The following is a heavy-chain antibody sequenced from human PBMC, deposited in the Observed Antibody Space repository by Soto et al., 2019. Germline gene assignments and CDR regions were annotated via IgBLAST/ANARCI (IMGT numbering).Heavy chain of an antibody. D-gene: IGHD3-3*01. V-gene: IGHV4-39*01. CDR3: ARHRRTLAPYYDFWSGYPNWFDP. CDR1: GGSISSSSYY. J-gene: IGHJ5*02. Sequence: SETLSLTCTVSGGSISSSSYYWGWIRQPPGKGLEWIGSIYYSGSTYYNPSLKSRVTISVDTSKNQFSLKPSSVTAADTAVYYCARHRRTLAPYYDFWSGYPNWFDPWGQGTLVTVSS. CDR2: IYYSGST.